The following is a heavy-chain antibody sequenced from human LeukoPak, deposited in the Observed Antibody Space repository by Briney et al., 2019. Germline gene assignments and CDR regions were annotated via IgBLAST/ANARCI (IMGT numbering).Heavy chain of an antibody. CDR1: GFTFSSYG. CDR3: AKGGLYYYDSSGPPL. J-gene: IGHJ4*02. D-gene: IGHD3-22*01. V-gene: IGHV3-23*01. CDR2: ISGSGGST. Sequence: GGSLRLSCAASGFTFSSYGMSWVRQAPGKGLEWVSAISGSGGSTYYADSVKGRFTISRDNSKNTLYLQMNSLRVEDMAVYYCAKGGLYYYDSSGPPLWGQGTLVTVSS.